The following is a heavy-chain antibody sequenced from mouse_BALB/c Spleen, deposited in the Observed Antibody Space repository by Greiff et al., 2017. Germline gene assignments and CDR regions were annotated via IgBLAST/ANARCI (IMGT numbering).Heavy chain of an antibody. CDR3: AREGYYGSSYDAMDY. CDR2: INPYNDGT. V-gene: IGHV1-14*01. CDR1: GYTFTSYV. J-gene: IGHJ4*01. D-gene: IGHD1-1*01. Sequence: EVQLKESGPELVKPGASVKMSCKASGYTFTSYVMHWVKQKPGQGLEWIGYINPYNDGTKYNEKFKGKATLTSDKSSSTAYMELSSLTSEDSAVYYCAREGYYGSSYDAMDYWGQGTSVTVSS.